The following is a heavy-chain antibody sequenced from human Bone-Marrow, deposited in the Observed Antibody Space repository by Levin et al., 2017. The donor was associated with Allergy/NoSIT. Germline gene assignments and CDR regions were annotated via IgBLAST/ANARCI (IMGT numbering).Heavy chain of an antibody. J-gene: IGHJ4*02. CDR1: GGSITTDTYY. CDR2: INYSGRT. Sequence: PSETLSLTCSVSGGSITTDTYYWGWIRQPPGKGLEWIGSINYSGRTYYNPSLKSRVTMSVDTSKNQFSLKLTSVTSSDTAVFYCARHERFGWLLNPPHYWGQGTLVTVSS. CDR3: ARHERFGWLLNPPHY. V-gene: IGHV4-39*01. D-gene: IGHD3-22*01.